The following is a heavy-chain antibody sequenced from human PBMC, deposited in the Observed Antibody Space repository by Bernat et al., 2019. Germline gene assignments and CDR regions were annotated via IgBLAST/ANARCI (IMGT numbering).Heavy chain of an antibody. CDR1: GFTVSSNY. V-gene: IGHV3-66*01. Sequence: EVQLVESGGGLVQPGGSLRLSCAASGFTVSSNYMSWVRQAPGKGLAWVSVIYSGGSTYYADVVKGRFTMSRDNSRNTLYLQMNSLRAEDTAVYYCARDISTYGYGYLDYWGQGTLVTVSS. CDR3: ARDISTYGYGYLDY. CDR2: IYSGGST. J-gene: IGHJ4*02. D-gene: IGHD5-18*01.